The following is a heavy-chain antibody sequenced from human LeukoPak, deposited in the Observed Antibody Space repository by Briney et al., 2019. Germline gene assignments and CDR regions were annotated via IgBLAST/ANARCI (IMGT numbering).Heavy chain of an antibody. J-gene: IGHJ4*02. D-gene: IGHD6-19*01. CDR2: INHSVTT. CDR3: ASMWWDGNSSGWFDY. V-gene: IGHV4-34*01. CDR1: GGSFSGDY. Sequence: PSETLSLTCAVYGGSFSGDYCCWIRHPPGTGLGWMGEINHSVTTNYNPSLKSRVTISVDTSKNQFSLTLSTVTAADTAVYYRASMWWDGNSSGWFDYWGQGTLVTVSS.